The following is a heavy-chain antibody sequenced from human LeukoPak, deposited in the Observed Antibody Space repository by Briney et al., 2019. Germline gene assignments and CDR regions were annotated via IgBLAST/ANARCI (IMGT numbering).Heavy chain of an antibody. Sequence: GGSLRLSCAASGFTFSNYWMTWVRQAPGKGLEWVAHINQDGSEEHYMDSAKARFTISRDNAKNSPSLQMNSLRAEDTAVYYCVRDGGVSGYDLLDYWGQGTLVTVSS. CDR1: GFTFSNYW. V-gene: IGHV3-7*01. CDR3: VRDGGVSGYDLLDY. CDR2: INQDGSEE. D-gene: IGHD5-12*01. J-gene: IGHJ4*02.